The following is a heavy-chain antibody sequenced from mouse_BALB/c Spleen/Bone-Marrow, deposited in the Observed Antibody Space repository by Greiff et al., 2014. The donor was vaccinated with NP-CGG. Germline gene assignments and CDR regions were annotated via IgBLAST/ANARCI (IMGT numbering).Heavy chain of an antibody. CDR1: GYTFTSYW. D-gene: IGHD2-3*01. J-gene: IGHJ4*01. Sequence: VQLQQSGAELVKPGPPVKPSCKASGYTFTSYWMTWVKQRPGRGLEWIGRIDPSDSETHYNQEFKDKATLTVDKSSSTAYIQLSSLTSEDSAVYYCARALGDGYYYAMDYWGQGTSVTVSS. CDR3: ARALGDGYYYAMDY. CDR2: IDPSDSET. V-gene: IGHV1-69*02.